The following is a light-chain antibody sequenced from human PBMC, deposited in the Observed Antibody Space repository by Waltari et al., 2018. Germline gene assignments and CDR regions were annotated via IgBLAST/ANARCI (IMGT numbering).Light chain of an antibody. CDR1: QSISNW. V-gene: IGKV1-5*03. CDR2: KSF. Sequence: DIQMTQSPSTLSASLRDQATITCRASQSISNWLAWYQQKPGKAPKVLIYKSFSLQSGVPSRFSGSGSETEFTLTISSLQPDDFATYYCQQYNISPYTFGQGTTLEI. CDR3: QQYNISPYT. J-gene: IGKJ2*01.